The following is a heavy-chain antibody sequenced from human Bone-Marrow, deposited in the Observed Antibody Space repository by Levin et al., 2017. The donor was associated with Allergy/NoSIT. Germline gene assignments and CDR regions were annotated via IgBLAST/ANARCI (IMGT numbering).Heavy chain of an antibody. J-gene: IGHJ4*02. CDR3: ARGRSAGKLLDY. Sequence: GGSLRLSCAGSGFTFSNYWMTWVRQAPGKGPEWVANINQDGSEEYYVDSVKGRFTLSRDNAKNSLFLQLNSLRAEDTAVYYCARGRSAGKLLDYWGQGTLVTVSS. CDR1: GFTFSNYW. CDR2: INQDGSEE. D-gene: IGHD2-15*01. V-gene: IGHV3-7*04.